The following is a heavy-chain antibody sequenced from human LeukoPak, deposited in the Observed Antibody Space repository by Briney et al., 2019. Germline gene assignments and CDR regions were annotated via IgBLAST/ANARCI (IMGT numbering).Heavy chain of an antibody. Sequence: SQTLSLTCTVSGGSISSGGYYWSCIRQHPGKGLEWIGYIYYSGSTYYNPSLKSRVTISVDTSKNQFSLKLSSVTAADTAVYYCARDRGLTVRRENYYYGMDVWGQGTTVTVSS. J-gene: IGHJ6*02. CDR2: IYYSGST. D-gene: IGHD3-10*01. CDR3: ARDRGLTVRRENYYYGMDV. V-gene: IGHV4-31*03. CDR1: GGSISSGGYY.